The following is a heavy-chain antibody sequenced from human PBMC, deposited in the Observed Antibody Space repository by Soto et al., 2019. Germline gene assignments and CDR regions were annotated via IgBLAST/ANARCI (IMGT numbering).Heavy chain of an antibody. CDR1: GGSISSYY. CDR3: AKQFCLSITCPTTITRAPTDY. V-gene: IGHV4-59*08. CDR2: IYYSGST. Sequence: SETLSLTCTVSGGSISSYYWSWIRQPPGKGLEWIGYIYYSGSTNYNPSLKSRVTISVDTSKNQFSLKLSSVTAADTAVYYCAKQFCLSITCPTTITRAPTDYWGQGALVTVSS. D-gene: IGHD2-2*01. J-gene: IGHJ4*02.